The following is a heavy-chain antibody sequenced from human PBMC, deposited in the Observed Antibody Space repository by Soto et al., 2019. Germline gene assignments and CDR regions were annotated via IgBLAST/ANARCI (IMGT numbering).Heavy chain of an antibody. CDR3: ARGLDQPPVGLYFDT. CDR1: GGTFNSYL. V-gene: IGHV1-69*06. Sequence: QVQLVQSGAEVKNPGSSVKVSCKTSGGTFNSYLIDWVRQAPGQGLEWMGGIIPAFGTAKYEQKFQGRVTITANKSTTTAYMELRTLTSEDPAVYYCARGLDQPPVGLYFDTWGQGTLVTVSS. D-gene: IGHD2-2*01. J-gene: IGHJ4*02. CDR2: IIPAFGTA.